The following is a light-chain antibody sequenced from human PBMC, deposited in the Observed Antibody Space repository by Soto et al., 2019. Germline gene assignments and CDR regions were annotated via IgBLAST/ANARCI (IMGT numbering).Light chain of an antibody. Sequence: DIQLTQSPSTLSASVGDRVTLTCRASQSISSWLAWYQQKPGKAPKLRIYQASSLQSGVPSRLSGSGSETEFTLTISSLQPDDFATYYCQQYNSYRTFGQGTKVDIK. CDR1: QSISSW. CDR2: QAS. J-gene: IGKJ1*01. V-gene: IGKV1-5*03. CDR3: QQYNSYRT.